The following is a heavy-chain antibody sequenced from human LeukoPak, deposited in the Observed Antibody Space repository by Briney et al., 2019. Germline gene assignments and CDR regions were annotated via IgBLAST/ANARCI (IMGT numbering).Heavy chain of an antibody. D-gene: IGHD6-25*01. CDR2: INPNSGGT. CDR3: ARDRASPRVYSSAVGDY. Sequence: ASVKVSCKASGYTFTGYYMHWVRQAPGQGLEWMGWINPNSGGTIYAQKFQGRVTMTRDTSISTAYMELSRLRSDDTAVYYCARDRASPRVYSSAVGDYWGQGTLVTVSS. CDR1: GYTFTGYY. J-gene: IGHJ4*02. V-gene: IGHV1-2*02.